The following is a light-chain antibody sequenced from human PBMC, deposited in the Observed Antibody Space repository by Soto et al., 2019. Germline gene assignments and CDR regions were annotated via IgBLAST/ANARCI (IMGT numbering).Light chain of an antibody. CDR2: DTS. Sequence: EIVLTQSPATLSLSPGEIDTLSCGASQSVSSYLAWYQQKPGQAPRLLIYDTSKRATGIPARFSGSGSGTDFTLTISSLEPEDFAVYYCQQRTNWPRSFTFGPGTKVDIK. V-gene: IGKV3-11*01. CDR1: QSVSSY. J-gene: IGKJ3*01. CDR3: QQRTNWPRSFT.